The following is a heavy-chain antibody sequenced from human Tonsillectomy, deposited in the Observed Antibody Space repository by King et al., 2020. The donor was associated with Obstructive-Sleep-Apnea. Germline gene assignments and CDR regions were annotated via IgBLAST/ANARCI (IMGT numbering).Heavy chain of an antibody. CDR2: ISGRGCST. Sequence: VQLVESGGGLVQPGGSLRLSCAASGFTFSSYAMSWVRQAPGKGLEWVSAISGRGCSTYYADSVKGRVTISRDNSKNTLYLQMNSLRAEDTAVYYCAQGGGSYYSLPNFDYWGQGTLVTVSS. J-gene: IGHJ4*02. D-gene: IGHD3-22*01. V-gene: IGHV3-23*04. CDR3: AQGGGSYYSLPNFDY. CDR1: GFTFSSYA.